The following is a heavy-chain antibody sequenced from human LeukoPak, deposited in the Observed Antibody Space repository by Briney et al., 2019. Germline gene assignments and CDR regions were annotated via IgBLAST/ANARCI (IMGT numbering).Heavy chain of an antibody. CDR3: ARGPIAAADLDY. J-gene: IGHJ4*02. CDR2: INHSGST. D-gene: IGHD6-13*01. V-gene: IGHV4-34*01. Sequence: SETLSLTCAVYGGSFSGYYWSWIRQPPGKGLEWIGEINHSGSTNYNPSLKSRVTISVDTSKNQFSLQLSSVTAADTAVYYCARGPIAAADLDYWGQGTLVTVSS. CDR1: GGSFSGYY.